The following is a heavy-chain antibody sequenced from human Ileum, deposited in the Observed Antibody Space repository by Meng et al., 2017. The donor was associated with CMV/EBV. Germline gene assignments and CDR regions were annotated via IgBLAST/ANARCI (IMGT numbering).Heavy chain of an antibody. CDR3: AKYEFGVVTLFDY. V-gene: IGHV3-23*01. D-gene: IGHD3-3*01. CDR1: GFPFGAYA. CDR2: INGRGDTT. J-gene: IGHJ4*02. Sequence: VQLLGSGGGLVLPGGSLRLSCAASGFPFGAYAMTWVRQAPGKGLEWVSNINGRGDTTYYADSVKGRLTISRDNSKNTLYLQMNSLRAEDTAVYYCAKYEFGVVTLFDYWGQGTLVTVSS.